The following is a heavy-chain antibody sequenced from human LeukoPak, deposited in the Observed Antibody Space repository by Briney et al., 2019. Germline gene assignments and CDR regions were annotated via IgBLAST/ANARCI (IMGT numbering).Heavy chain of an antibody. CDR1: GFTFSSYS. D-gene: IGHD6-6*01. CDR2: ISSSSSYI. J-gene: IGHJ6*03. V-gene: IGHV3-21*01. CDR3: ARDLRSSPPHYYYYMDV. Sequence: GGSLRLSCAASGFTFSSYSMNWVRQAPGKGLEWVSSISSSSSYIYYADSVKGRFTISRDNAKNSLYPQMNSLRAEDTAVYYCARDLRSSPPHYYYYMDVWGKGTTVTVSS.